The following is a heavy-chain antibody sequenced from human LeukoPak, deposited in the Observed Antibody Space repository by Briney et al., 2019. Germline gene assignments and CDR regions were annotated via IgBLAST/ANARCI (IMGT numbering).Heavy chain of an antibody. CDR2: INHSGST. CDR1: GGSFSGYY. V-gene: IGHV4-34*01. D-gene: IGHD3-9*01. J-gene: IGHJ4*02. CDR3: ARGRLNYDILTGYYTRFFDY. Sequence: ETLSLTCAVYGGSFSGYYWSWIRQPPGKGLEWIGEINHSGSTNYNPSLKSRVTISVDTSKNQFSLKLSSVTAADTAVYYCARGRLNYDILTGYYTRFFDYWGQGTLVTVSS.